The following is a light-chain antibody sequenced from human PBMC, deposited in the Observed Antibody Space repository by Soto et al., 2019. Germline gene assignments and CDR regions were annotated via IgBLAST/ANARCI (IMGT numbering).Light chain of an antibody. CDR2: HSS. CDR1: QSVSTS. J-gene: IGKJ4*01. CDR3: QQTFNNRLS. V-gene: IGKV1-39*01. Sequence: DIQMTQSPSSLSASVGARVTITFRASQSVSTSVNWYQQLGGKAPKLLIQHSSTLQSGVPSRFSGSGSGTDFTLTISSLQPEDCATYYCQQTFNNRLSFGGGTKVEIK.